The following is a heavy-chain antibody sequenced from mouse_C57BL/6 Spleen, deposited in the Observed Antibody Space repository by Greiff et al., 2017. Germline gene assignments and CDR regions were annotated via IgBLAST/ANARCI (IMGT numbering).Heavy chain of an antibody. D-gene: IGHD1-1*01. CDR3: TDPYYYGSSYRFAY. CDR1: GFNITDDY. CDR2: IDPENGDT. Sequence: EVHLVESGAELVRPGASVKLSCTASGFNITDDYMHWVKQRPEQGLEWIGWIDPENGDTEYASKFQGKATITADTSSNTAYLQLSSLTSEDTAVYYCTDPYYYGSSYRFAYWGQGTLVTVSA. V-gene: IGHV14-4*01. J-gene: IGHJ3*01.